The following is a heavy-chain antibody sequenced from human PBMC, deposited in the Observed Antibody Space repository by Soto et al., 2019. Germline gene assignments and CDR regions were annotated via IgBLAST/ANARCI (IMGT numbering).Heavy chain of an antibody. J-gene: IGHJ3*02. D-gene: IGHD6-19*01. V-gene: IGHV1-18*01. CDR1: GYTFTSYG. CDR2: IGAYNGNT. CDR3: ARGASSGWYRGAFDI. Sequence: GASVKVSCKASGYTFTSYGISWVRQAPGQGLEWMGWIGAYNGNTNYAQKLQGRVTMTTDTSTSTAYMELRSLRSDDTAVYYCARGASSGWYRGAFDIWGQGTMVTVSS.